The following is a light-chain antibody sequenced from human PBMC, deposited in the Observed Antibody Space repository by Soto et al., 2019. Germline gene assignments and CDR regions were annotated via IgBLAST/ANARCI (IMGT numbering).Light chain of an antibody. CDR2: GAS. J-gene: IGKJ1*01. CDR3: QQYGSSRWT. V-gene: IGKV3-20*01. CDR1: QSVSSSY. Sequence: EIVLTQSPGTLSLSPGERATLSCRASQSVSSSYLAWYQQKPGQAPRLLIYGASSRATGIPDRFSGSGSGTDFTLTISRLEPEEFAVYYFQQYGSSRWTFGQGTKVEIK.